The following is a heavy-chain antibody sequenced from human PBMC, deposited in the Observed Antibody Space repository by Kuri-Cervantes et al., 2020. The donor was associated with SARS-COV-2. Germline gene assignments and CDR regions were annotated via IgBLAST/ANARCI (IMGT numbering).Heavy chain of an antibody. J-gene: IGHJ4*02. CDR3: ARREAAYDADY. CDR1: GYTFTSYD. Sequence: ASVKVSCKASGYTFTSYDINWVRQATGQGLEWMGWMNPNSGNTGYAQKFQGRATITRNTSISTAYMELSSLRSEDTAVYYCARREAAYDADYWGQGTLVTVSS. D-gene: IGHD3-22*01. V-gene: IGHV1-8*03. CDR2: MNPNSGNT.